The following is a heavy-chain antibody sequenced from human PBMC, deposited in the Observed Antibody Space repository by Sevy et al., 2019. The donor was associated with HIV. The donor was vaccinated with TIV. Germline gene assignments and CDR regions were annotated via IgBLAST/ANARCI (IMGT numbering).Heavy chain of an antibody. CDR2: VGSGGST. CDR1: GFTFSNYA. J-gene: IGHJ6*02. CDR3: AKGGGIAARLPYYYGMDV. Sequence: GGSLRLSCAASGFTFSNYAMSWVRQAPGKGLEWVSGVGSGGSTYYADSLKGRFTIPRDNSKNTLYLQMNSLRAEDTAVYYCAKGGGIAARLPYYYGMDVWGQGTTVTVSS. V-gene: IGHV3-23*01. D-gene: IGHD6-6*01.